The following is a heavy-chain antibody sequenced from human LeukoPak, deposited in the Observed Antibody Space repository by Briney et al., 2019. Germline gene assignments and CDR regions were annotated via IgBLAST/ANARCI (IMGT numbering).Heavy chain of an antibody. CDR2: INSDGSST. CDR3: ARANDDWSGYYRPDGYGMDV. D-gene: IGHD3-3*01. J-gene: IGHJ6*02. Sequence: PGGSLRLSCAASGFTFSSYWMHWVRQAPGKGLVWVSRINSDGSSTSYADSVKGRFTISRDNAKNTLYLQMNSLRAEDTAVYYCARANDDWSGYYRPDGYGMDVWGQGTTVTVSS. V-gene: IGHV3-74*01. CDR1: GFTFSSYW.